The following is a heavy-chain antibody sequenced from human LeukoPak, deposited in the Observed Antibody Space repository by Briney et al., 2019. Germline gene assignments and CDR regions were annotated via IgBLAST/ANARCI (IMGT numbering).Heavy chain of an antibody. D-gene: IGHD2-2*01. CDR3: ARDIRDQLPYY. Sequence: ASVKVSCKASGYTFTSYGISWVRQAPGQGLEWMGWISSYNGNTNYAQKLQGRVTMTTDTSTSTAYMELRSLRSDDTAVYHCARDIRDQLPYYWGQGTLVTVSS. CDR1: GYTFTSYG. J-gene: IGHJ4*02. V-gene: IGHV1-18*04. CDR2: ISSYNGNT.